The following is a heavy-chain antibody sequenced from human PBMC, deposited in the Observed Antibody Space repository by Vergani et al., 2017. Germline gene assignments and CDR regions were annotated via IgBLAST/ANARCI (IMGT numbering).Heavy chain of an antibody. CDR3: TASIVVVTALGAFDI. CDR1: GYTFTSYG. J-gene: IGHJ3*02. Sequence: QVQLVQSGAEVKKPGASVKVSCKASGYTFTSYGISGVRQAPGQGLEWMGWISAYNGNTNYAQKFQGRVTMTEDTSTDTAYMELSSLRSEDTAVYYCTASIVVVTALGAFDIWGQGTMVTVSS. D-gene: IGHD2-21*02. CDR2: ISAYNGNT. V-gene: IGHV1-18*04.